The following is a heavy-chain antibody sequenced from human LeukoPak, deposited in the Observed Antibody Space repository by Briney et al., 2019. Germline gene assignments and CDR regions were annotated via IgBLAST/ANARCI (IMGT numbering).Heavy chain of an antibody. V-gene: IGHV4-4*07. Sequence: SETLSLTCTVSGGSISSYYWSWIRQPAGKGLEWIGRIYTSGSTNYNPSLKSRVTMSVDTSKNQFSLKLSSVTAADTAVYYCARVGCSGGSCSTGRFDPWGQGTLVTVSS. CDR2: IYTSGST. D-gene: IGHD2-15*01. CDR3: ARVGCSGGSCSTGRFDP. CDR1: GGSISSYY. J-gene: IGHJ5*02.